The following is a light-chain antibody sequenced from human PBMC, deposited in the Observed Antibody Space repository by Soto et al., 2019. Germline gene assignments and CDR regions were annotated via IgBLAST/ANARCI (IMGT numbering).Light chain of an antibody. CDR3: QHYGAAPIT. Sequence: LTQSPATLSVSPGERVTLSCRASQSVSIKLAWYQQKPGQAPRLLIYGASSRATGIPDRFSGSGSGTDFALTISRLEPADFALYYCQHYGAAPITFGQGTRLEIK. V-gene: IGKV3-20*01. J-gene: IGKJ5*01. CDR1: QSVSIK. CDR2: GAS.